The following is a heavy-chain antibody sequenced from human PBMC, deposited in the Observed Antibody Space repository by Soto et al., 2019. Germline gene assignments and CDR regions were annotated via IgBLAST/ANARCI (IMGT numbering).Heavy chain of an antibody. D-gene: IGHD5-18*01. CDR2: INTDGSTA. CDR3: ARDRPNSAFDP. Sequence: GESLRLSCAASGFTFSNYWMHWVRQAPGKGLVWVSHINTDGSTATYADSVKGRFTISRDNAKNTLYLQMNSLRAEDTAVYYCARDRPNSAFDPWGQGTLVTVSS. V-gene: IGHV3-74*01. CDR1: GFTFSNYW. J-gene: IGHJ5*02.